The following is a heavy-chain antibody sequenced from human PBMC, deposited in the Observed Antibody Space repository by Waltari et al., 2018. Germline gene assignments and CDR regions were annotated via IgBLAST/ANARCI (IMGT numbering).Heavy chain of an antibody. Sequence: QVQLMESGGGVVQHGRSLRLSCVASDFTFSSYARHWVRQASGKGLEWVAVISDNERNIYYVDSLKGRFTISRDNSKKMLYLQMNSLRGEDTAVYYCARDYCDRTYCHGMDVWGQGTTVTVSS. CDR1: DFTFSSYA. J-gene: IGHJ6*02. CDR2: ISDNERNI. CDR3: ARDYCDRTYCHGMDV. D-gene: IGHD3-22*01. V-gene: IGHV3-30*04.